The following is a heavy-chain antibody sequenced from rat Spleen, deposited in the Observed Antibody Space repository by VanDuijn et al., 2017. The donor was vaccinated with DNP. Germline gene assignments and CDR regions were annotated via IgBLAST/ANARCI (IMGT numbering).Heavy chain of an antibody. V-gene: IGHV2S1*01. Sequence: QVQLKESGPGLVQPSQTLSLTCTVSGFSLTSYHVSWVRQPPGKSLVWMGRMKYDGDTYYNSALKSRLSISRDTSKSQVFLKMNSLQTDDTAIYFCTRSPTGIPMDWGQGVMVTVSS. CDR2: MKYDGDT. D-gene: IGHD1-9*01. CDR3: TRSPTGIPMD. J-gene: IGHJ2*01. CDR1: GFSLTSYH.